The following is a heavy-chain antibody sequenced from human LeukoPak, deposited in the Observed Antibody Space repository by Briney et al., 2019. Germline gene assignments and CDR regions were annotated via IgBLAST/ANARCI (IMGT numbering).Heavy chain of an antibody. D-gene: IGHD3-3*01. CDR2: IYYSGST. CDR3: ARDHYDFWSGYYNDAFDI. V-gene: IGHV4-30-4*01. Sequence: SETLSLTCTVSGGSISSGDYYWSWIRQPPGKGLEWIGYIYYSGSTYYNPSLKGRVTISVDTSKNQFSLKLSSVTAADTAVYYCARDHYDFWSGYYNDAFDIWGQGTMVTVSS. CDR1: GGSISSGDYY. J-gene: IGHJ3*02.